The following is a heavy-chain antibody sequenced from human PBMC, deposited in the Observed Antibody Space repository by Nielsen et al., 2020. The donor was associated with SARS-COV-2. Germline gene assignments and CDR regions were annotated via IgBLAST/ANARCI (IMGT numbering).Heavy chain of an antibody. CDR2: ISYDGRHE. Sequence: GESLKISCVASGFTFSPYAMHWVRQAPGKGLEWVALISYDGRHEYYADSVKGRFTISRDNSKNTLYLQMNTLRAADTAVYYCARGATVTMSWLDPWGQGTLVTVSS. V-gene: IGHV3-30*04. CDR1: GFTFSPYA. D-gene: IGHD4-17*01. CDR3: ARGATVTMSWLDP. J-gene: IGHJ5*02.